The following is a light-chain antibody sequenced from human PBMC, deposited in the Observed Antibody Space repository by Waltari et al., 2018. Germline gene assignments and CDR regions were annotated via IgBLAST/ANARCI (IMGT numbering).Light chain of an antibody. J-gene: IGLJ2*01. CDR2: DNN. V-gene: IGLV1-51*01. Sequence: QSVLTQRPSVSAAAGQKVTISCSGSSSNIGKNSVSWYQQLPGTAPKLLIYDNNERPAGLPDRFSGSKSGTSATLGITGLQTGDEADYYGGAGDSSLSIVLFGGGTKLTVL. CDR3: GAGDSSLSIVL. CDR1: SSNIGKNS.